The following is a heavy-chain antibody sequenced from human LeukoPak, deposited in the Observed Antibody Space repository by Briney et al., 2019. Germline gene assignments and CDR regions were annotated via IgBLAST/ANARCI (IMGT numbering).Heavy chain of an antibody. CDR2: IYYSGST. CDR1: GGSISSGSYY. Sequence: SETLSLTCTVSGGSISSGSYYWSWIRQPAGKGLEWIGYIYYSGSTNYNPSLKSRVTISVDTSKNQFSLKLSSVTAADTAVYYCARAPLNSYGAFDYWGQGTLVTVSS. D-gene: IGHD5-18*01. CDR3: ARAPLNSYGAFDY. V-gene: IGHV4-61*10. J-gene: IGHJ4*02.